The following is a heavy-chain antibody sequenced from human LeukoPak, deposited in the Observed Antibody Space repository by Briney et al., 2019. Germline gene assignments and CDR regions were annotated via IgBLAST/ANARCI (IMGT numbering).Heavy chain of an antibody. CDR3: ARVVAVTGTPVYYMDV. J-gene: IGHJ6*03. CDR1: GYMSTGYY. V-gene: IGHV1-2*02. Sequence: ASVKVSCKDSGYMSTGYYMQWVRQAPGQGLEWMGWINPNSGGTNYAQKFQGRVTMTRDTSISTAYMDLNRLRSDDTAVYYCARVVAVTGTPVYYMDVWGKGTTVTVSS. D-gene: IGHD6-19*01. CDR2: INPNSGGT.